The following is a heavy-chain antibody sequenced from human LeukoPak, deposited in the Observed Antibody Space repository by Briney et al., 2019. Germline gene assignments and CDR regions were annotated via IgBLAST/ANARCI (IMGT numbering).Heavy chain of an antibody. CDR1: GFTFDDYA. J-gene: IGHJ4*02. D-gene: IGHD3-10*01. CDR3: AKTPYYYGSGTMNY. Sequence: GGSLRLSCAASGFTFDDYAMHWVRQAPGKGLEWVAVISYDGSNKYYADSVKGRFTISRDSSKNTLYLQMNSLRAEDTAVYYCAKTPYYYGSGTMNYWGQGTLVTVSS. CDR2: ISYDGSNK. V-gene: IGHV3-30*18.